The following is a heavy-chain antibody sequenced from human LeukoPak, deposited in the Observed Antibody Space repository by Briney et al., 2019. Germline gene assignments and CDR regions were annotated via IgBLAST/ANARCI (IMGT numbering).Heavy chain of an antibody. Sequence: SETLSLTCAVYGGSFSGYYWSWIRQPPGKGLEWIGEINHSGSTNYNPSLKSRVTISVDTSKNQFSLKLSSVTAADTAVYYRARAGYYYGSGSYLKYFQHWGQGTLVTVSS. CDR3: ARAGYYYGSGSYLKYFQH. CDR2: INHSGST. D-gene: IGHD3-10*01. J-gene: IGHJ1*01. CDR1: GGSFSGYY. V-gene: IGHV4-34*01.